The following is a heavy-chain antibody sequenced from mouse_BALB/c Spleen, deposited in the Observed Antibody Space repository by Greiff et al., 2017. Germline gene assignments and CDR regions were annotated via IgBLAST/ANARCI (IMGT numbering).Heavy chain of an antibody. Sequence: VKLMESGPGLVAPSQSLSITCTVSGFSLSRYSVHWVRQPPGKGLEWLGMIWGGGSTDYNSALKSRLSISKDNSKSQVFLKMNSLQTDDTAMYYCARPYRYDGHYYAMDYWGQGTSVTVSS. CDR2: IWGGGST. CDR1: GFSLSRYS. D-gene: IGHD2-14*01. CDR3: ARPYRYDGHYYAMDY. V-gene: IGHV2-6-4*01. J-gene: IGHJ4*01.